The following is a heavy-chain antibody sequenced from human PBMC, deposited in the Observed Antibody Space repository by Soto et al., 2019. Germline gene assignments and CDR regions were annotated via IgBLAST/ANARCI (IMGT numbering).Heavy chain of an antibody. Sequence: EVQLLESGGGLVQPGGSLRLSCAASGFTFSYYAMSWVRQTPGTGLEWVSGISGGGATTYYAASVKGRFTISRDNSKNTLYLQMNSLRAEDTAVYYCARDGGYYYGMDVWGQGTTVTVSS. J-gene: IGHJ6*02. V-gene: IGHV3-23*01. D-gene: IGHD3-16*01. CDR3: ARDGGYYYGMDV. CDR2: ISGGGATT. CDR1: GFTFSYYA.